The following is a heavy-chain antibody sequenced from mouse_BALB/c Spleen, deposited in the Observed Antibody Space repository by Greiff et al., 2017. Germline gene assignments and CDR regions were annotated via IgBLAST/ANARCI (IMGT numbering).Heavy chain of an antibody. CDR2: ISSGGSYT. J-gene: IGHJ2*01. CDR1: GFTFSSYT. V-gene: IGHV5-6-4*01. Sequence: QLVESGGGLVKPGGSLKLSCAASGFTFSSYTMSWVRQTPEKRLEWVATISSGGSYTYYPDSVKGRFTISRDNAKNTLYLQMSSLKSEDTAMYYCTRDPPYGNYIDYWGQGTTLTGSS. CDR3: TRDPPYGNYIDY. D-gene: IGHD2-1*01.